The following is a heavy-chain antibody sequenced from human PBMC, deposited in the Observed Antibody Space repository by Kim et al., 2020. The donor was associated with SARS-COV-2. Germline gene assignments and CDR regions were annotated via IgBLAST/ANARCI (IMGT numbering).Heavy chain of an antibody. CDR1: GASVNTNNYY. CDR3: ARQPYHWSYGNSAMGPLDS. D-gene: IGHD3-10*01. V-gene: IGHV4-39*01. J-gene: IGHJ4*02. CDR2: AFYSGTT. Sequence: SETLTLTCIVSGASVNTNNYYWAWIRQPPGKGLEWIGTAFYSGTTYYNPTLESRVTISVDTSRDRFSLRLGSVTAADTALYYCARQPYHWSYGNSAMGPLDSWGQGTLVLVSS.